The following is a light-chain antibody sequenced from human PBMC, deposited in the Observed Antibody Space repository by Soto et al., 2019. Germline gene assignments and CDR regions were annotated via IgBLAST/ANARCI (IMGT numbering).Light chain of an antibody. V-gene: IGLV2-23*02. CDR3: CSYAGSSTSYV. CDR1: SSDVGSYIL. Sequence: QSVLTQPASVSGSPGQSITVSCTGTSSDVGSYILVSWYQQHPGKAPKLMIYEVSKRPSGVSNRFSGSKSGNTASLTISGLQAEDEAEYYCCSYAGSSTSYVFGTGTKVPLL. J-gene: IGLJ1*01. CDR2: EVS.